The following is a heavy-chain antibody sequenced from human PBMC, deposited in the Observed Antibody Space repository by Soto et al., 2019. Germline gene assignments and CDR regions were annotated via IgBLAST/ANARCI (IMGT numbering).Heavy chain of an antibody. CDR3: ARDQTGITTTGGGRIDH. D-gene: IGHD1-20*01. J-gene: IGHJ4*02. CDR1: GFTFSTHA. Sequence: QVQLVESGGGVVQPGRSLRLSCAASGFTFSTHAMHWVRQAPGKGLECVAIVSFEGSNKYYADSVKGRFTISRDNSKNTLYLQMRGLTPEDKAFYYCARDQTGITTTGGGRIDHWGQGTLVTVSS. V-gene: IGHV3-30-3*01. CDR2: VSFEGSNK.